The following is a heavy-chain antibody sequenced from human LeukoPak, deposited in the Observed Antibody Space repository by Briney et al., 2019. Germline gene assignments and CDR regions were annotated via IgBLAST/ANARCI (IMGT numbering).Heavy chain of an antibody. D-gene: IGHD3-3*01. Sequence: GGSLRLSCAASGFTFSSYSMNWVRQAPGKGLEWVSSISSSSSYIYYADSVKGRFTISRDNAKNSLYLQMNSLRAEDTAVYYCARDAEGGHYTYYFDYWGQGTLVTVSS. V-gene: IGHV3-21*01. CDR1: GFTFSSYS. CDR2: ISSSSSYI. CDR3: ARDAEGGHYTYYFDY. J-gene: IGHJ4*02.